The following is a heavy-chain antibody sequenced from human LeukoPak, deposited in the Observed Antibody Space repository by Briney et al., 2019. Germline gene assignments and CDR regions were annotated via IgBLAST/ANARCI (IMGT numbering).Heavy chain of an antibody. J-gene: IGHJ4*02. Sequence: PGGSLRLSCAASGFTFSSYAMHWVRQAPGKGLEWVAVISYDGSNKYYADSVKGRFTISRDNSKNTLYLQMNSLRAEDTAVYYCASAFYSSSSTFDYWGQGTLVTVSS. CDR1: GFTFSSYA. D-gene: IGHD6-6*01. CDR3: ASAFYSSSSTFDY. CDR2: ISYDGSNK. V-gene: IGHV3-30-3*01.